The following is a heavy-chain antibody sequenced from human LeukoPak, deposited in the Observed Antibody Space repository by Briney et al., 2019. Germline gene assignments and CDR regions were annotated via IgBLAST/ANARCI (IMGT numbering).Heavy chain of an antibody. J-gene: IGHJ4*02. D-gene: IGHD3-10*01. CDR2: INPSGGST. Sequence: ASVKVSCKASGYTFTSYYMHWVRQAPGQGLEWMGIINPSGGSTSYAQKFQGRVTMTRDTSTSTVYMELSSLRSEDTAVYYCARSSYYYGSGTRAPSDYWGQGTLVTVSS. V-gene: IGHV1-46*01. CDR3: ARSSYYYGSGTRAPSDY. CDR1: GYTFTSYY.